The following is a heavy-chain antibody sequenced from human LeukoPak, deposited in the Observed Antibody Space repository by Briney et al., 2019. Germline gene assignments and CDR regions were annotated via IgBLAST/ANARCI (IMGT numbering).Heavy chain of an antibody. D-gene: IGHD3-22*01. V-gene: IGHV4-34*01. Sequence: SETLSLTCAVYGGSFSGYYWSWIRQPPGKGLEWIGEINHSGSTNYNPSLKSRVTISVDTSKNQFSLKLSSVTAADTAVYYCARVGFDSSGYLDPKRYLDYWGQGTLVTVSS. J-gene: IGHJ4*02. CDR3: ARVGFDSSGYLDPKRYLDY. CDR1: GGSFSGYY. CDR2: INHSGST.